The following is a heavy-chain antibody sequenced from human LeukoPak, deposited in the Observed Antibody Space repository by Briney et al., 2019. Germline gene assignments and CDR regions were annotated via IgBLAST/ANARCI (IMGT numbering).Heavy chain of an antibody. V-gene: IGHV1-18*01. CDR2: ISAYNGNT. Sequence: ASVKVSCKASGYTFTSYGISWVRQAPGQGLEWMGWISAYNGNTNYARKLQGRVTMTTDTSTSTAYMELRSLRSDDTAVYYCATSVIDTAMVDFNYLDYWGQGTLVTVSS. J-gene: IGHJ4*02. CDR1: GYTFTSYG. D-gene: IGHD5-18*01. CDR3: ATSVIDTAMVDFNYLDY.